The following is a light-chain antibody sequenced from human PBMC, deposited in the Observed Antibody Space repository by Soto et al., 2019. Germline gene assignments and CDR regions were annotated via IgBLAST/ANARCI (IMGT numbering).Light chain of an antibody. CDR1: QTISTY. V-gene: IGKV1-39*01. J-gene: IGKJ5*01. CDR3: QQRNVWPPVT. CDR2: DAS. Sequence: DIQMTQSPSSLSASVGDRVTITCRASQTISTYLNWYQQKPGKAPRLLIYDASSLLSGVPSRFSGSGSGTDFTLTISSLEPEDSAVYYCQQRNVWPPVTFGQGTRLEIK.